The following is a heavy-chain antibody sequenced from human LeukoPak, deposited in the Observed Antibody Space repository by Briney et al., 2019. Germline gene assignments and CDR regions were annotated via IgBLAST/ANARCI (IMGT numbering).Heavy chain of an antibody. CDR3: ARASDYYDSSGYYQGSYYFDY. J-gene: IGHJ4*02. D-gene: IGHD3-22*01. CDR2: ISYDGSNK. V-gene: IGHV3-30-3*01. Sequence: PGGSLRLSCAASGFTFSSYATHWVRQAPGKGLEWVAVISYDGSNKYYADSVKGRFTISRDNSKNTLYLQMNSLRAEDTAVYYCARASDYYDSSGYYQGSYYFDYWGQGTLVTVSS. CDR1: GFTFSSYA.